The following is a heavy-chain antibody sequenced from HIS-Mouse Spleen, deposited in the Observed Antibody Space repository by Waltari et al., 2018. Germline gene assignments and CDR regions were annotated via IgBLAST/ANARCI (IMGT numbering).Heavy chain of an antibody. J-gene: IGHJ3*02. CDR1: GYTFTSYD. Sequence: QVQLVQSGAEVKKPGASVKVSCKASGYTFTSYDINWVRQATGQGLEWMGWRNPDSGSTGYAQTFQGRVTMTRSTSIITAYMELGSLRYEDTAVYYCAGHHITRQDAFDIWGQGTMVTVSS. D-gene: IGHD1-20*01. V-gene: IGHV1-8*01. CDR2: RNPDSGST. CDR3: AGHHITRQDAFDI.